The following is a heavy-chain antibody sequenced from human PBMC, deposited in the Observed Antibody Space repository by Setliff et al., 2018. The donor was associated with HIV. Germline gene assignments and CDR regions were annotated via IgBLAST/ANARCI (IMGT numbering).Heavy chain of an antibody. V-gene: IGHV4-34*01. CDR3: ARVGRERLVTSGRYFDL. J-gene: IGHJ2*01. CDR2: INHAGRT. CDR1: GVSFSAYH. D-gene: IGHD1-1*01. Sequence: SETLSLTCAVYGVSFSAYHWSWIRQTPGEGLEWIAEINHAGRTTYNPSLKSRVTMSVDTSKNQFFLRLKSVTAGDTAIFYCARVGRERLVTSGRYFDLWGRGTLVTVSS.